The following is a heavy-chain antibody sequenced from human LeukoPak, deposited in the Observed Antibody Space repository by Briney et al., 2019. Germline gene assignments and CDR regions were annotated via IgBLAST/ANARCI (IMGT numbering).Heavy chain of an antibody. Sequence: ASVKVSCKTFGFSFSTFYIHWLRRAPGQGLEWMGIIHPNGFITSYAQRFKGRVSMTRDPSTSTVYMELNSLIFDDTAVYYCARNRSSSGYLDVWGTGTTVTVSS. D-gene: IGHD3-10*01. J-gene: IGHJ6*03. V-gene: IGHV1-46*01. CDR3: ARNRSSSGYLDV. CDR1: GFSFSTFY. CDR2: IHPNGFIT.